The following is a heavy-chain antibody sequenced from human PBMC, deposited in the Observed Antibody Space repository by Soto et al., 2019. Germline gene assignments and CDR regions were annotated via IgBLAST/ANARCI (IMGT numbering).Heavy chain of an antibody. D-gene: IGHD3-22*01. CDR3: ARDYYDSSGYYYYYYGMDV. J-gene: IGHJ6*02. V-gene: IGHV3-7*01. CDR1: GFTFSSYW. Sequence: GGSLRLSCEASGFTFSSYWMSWVRQAPGKGLEWVANIKQDGSEKYYVDSVKGRFTISRDNAKNSLYLQMNSLRAEDTAVYYCARDYYDSSGYYYYYYGMDVWGQGTTVTVSS. CDR2: IKQDGSEK.